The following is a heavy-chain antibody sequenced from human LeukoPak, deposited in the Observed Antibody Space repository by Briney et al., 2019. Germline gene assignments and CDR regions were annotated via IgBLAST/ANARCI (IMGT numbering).Heavy chain of an antibody. J-gene: IGHJ4*02. V-gene: IGHV4-61*01. CDR3: ARQKRPGIAVSGTGVIDY. CDR1: GGSVSSGSYY. Sequence: SETLSLTCTVSGGSVSSGSYYWNWIRQPPAKGLEWIGYIYYSGSTNYNPSLKSRVAISVDTSKNQFSLKLSSVTAADTAVYYCARQKRPGIAVSGTGVIDYWGQGTLVTVSS. D-gene: IGHD6-19*01. CDR2: IYYSGST.